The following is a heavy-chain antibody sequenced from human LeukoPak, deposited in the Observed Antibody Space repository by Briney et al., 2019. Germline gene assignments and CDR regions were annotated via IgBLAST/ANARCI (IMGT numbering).Heavy chain of an antibody. Sequence: PGGSLRLSCAASGFTFSSYDMHWVRQATGKGLEWVSAIGTAGHTYYPGSVKGRFTISRENAKNSLYLQMNSLRAGDTAVYYCARALGAGSGYNWFDPWGQGTLVTVSS. D-gene: IGHD3-10*01. V-gene: IGHV3-13*01. CDR2: IGTAGHT. J-gene: IGHJ5*02. CDR3: ARALGAGSGYNWFDP. CDR1: GFTFSSYD.